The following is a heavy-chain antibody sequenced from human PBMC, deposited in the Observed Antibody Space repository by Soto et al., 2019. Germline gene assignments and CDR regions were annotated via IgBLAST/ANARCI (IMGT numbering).Heavy chain of an antibody. V-gene: IGHV4-4*02. CDR3: ARVTGGYYDSSGYYYGY. Sequence: QVQLQESGPGLVKPSGTLSLTCAVSGGSISSSNWWSWVRQPPGKGLEWIGEIHHSGSTNYNPSLKSRVTISVDKSKNQFSLKLSSVTAADTAVYYCARVTGGYYDSSGYYYGYWGQGTLVTVSS. CDR2: IHHSGST. D-gene: IGHD3-22*01. J-gene: IGHJ4*02. CDR1: GGSISSSNW.